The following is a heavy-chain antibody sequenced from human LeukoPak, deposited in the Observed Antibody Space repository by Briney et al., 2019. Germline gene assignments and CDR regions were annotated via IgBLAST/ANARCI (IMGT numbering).Heavy chain of an antibody. D-gene: IGHD5-12*01. CDR2: IYPRDSDT. CDR1: GYSFTNYW. V-gene: IGHV5-51*01. CDR3: ARRQYSGYDFDF. J-gene: IGHJ4*02. Sequence: GASLKISCKGSGYSFTNYWIGWVRQMPGKGLEWMGIIYPRDSDTRYSPSFQGQVTVSADKSISTAYLQWNTLEASDTAMYYCARRQYSGYDFDFWGQGTLVTVSS.